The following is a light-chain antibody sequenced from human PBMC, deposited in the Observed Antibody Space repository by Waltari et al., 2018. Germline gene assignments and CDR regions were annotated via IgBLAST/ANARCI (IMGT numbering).Light chain of an antibody. CDR1: QSLVHSDGDTY. CDR2: KVS. V-gene: IGKV2-30*02. Sequence: DVVMTQSPLSLPVTLGQPASISCRSTQSLVHSDGDTYLNWFQQRPGQPPRRLIYKVSYRESGVPDRFSGSGSGTDFTLTISRVEAEDVGVYYCMQGTHWPPWTFGQGTKVEIK. CDR3: MQGTHWPPWT. J-gene: IGKJ1*01.